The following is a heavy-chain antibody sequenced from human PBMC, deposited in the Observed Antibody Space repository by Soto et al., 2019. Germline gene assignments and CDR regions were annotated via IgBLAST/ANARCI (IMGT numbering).Heavy chain of an antibody. V-gene: IGHV1-18*01. D-gene: IGHD6-19*01. CDR1: GYTFTTYG. CDR2: ITTDKGKT. Sequence: ASVKVSCKTSGYTFTTYGISWVRQAPGQGLEWMGWITTDKGKTTYAQKFQGRVTMTTDTSTSTAYMELRSLRSDDTAVYYCARYLAGIALAGTQGYWGQGTLVTGSS. J-gene: IGHJ1*01. CDR3: ARYLAGIALAGTQGY.